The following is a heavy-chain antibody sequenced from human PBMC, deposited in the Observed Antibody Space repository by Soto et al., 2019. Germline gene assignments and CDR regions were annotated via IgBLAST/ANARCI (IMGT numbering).Heavy chain of an antibody. Sequence: GGSLRLSCAASGFTVSSNYMSWVRQAPGKGLEWVSVIYSGGSTYYADSVKGRFTISRDNSKNTLYLQMNSLRAEDTAVYYCARAAGATTIPDYWGQGTLVTSPQ. V-gene: IGHV3-66*01. CDR2: IYSGGST. J-gene: IGHJ4*02. CDR1: GFTVSSNY. CDR3: ARAAGATTIPDY. D-gene: IGHD1-26*01.